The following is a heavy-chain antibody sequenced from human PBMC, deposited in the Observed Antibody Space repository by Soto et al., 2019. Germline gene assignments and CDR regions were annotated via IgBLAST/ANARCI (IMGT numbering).Heavy chain of an antibody. D-gene: IGHD4-17*01. Sequence: ASVKVSCKASGYTFTSYDINWVRQATGQGLEWMGWMNPNSGNTGYAQKFQGRVTMTRNTSISTAHMELSSLRSEDTAVYYCAREDETNYGDYYYYYGMDVWGQGTTVTVSS. CDR1: GYTFTSYD. V-gene: IGHV1-8*01. CDR2: MNPNSGNT. J-gene: IGHJ6*02. CDR3: AREDETNYGDYYYYYGMDV.